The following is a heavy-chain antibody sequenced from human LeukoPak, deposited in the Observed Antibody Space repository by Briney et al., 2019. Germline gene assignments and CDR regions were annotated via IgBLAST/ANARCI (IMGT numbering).Heavy chain of an antibody. V-gene: IGHV3-21*01. CDR2: ISSSSSYI. D-gene: IGHD3-22*01. CDR1: GFTVSSNY. J-gene: IGHJ4*02. Sequence: GGSLRLSCAASGFTVSSNYMNWVRQAPGKGLEWVSSISSSSSYIYYADSVKGRFTISRDNAKNSLYLQMNSLRAEDTAVYYCARARTNYYDSSGYSYWGQGTLVTVSS. CDR3: ARARTNYYDSSGYSY.